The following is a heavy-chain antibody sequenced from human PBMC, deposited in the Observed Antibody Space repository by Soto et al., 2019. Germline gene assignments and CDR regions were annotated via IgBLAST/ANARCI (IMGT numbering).Heavy chain of an antibody. CDR1: GGSISSGDYY. CDR2: IYYSGST. J-gene: IGHJ4*02. CDR3: ARDRSGYDSGPHFDY. D-gene: IGHD5-12*01. V-gene: IGHV4-30-4*01. Sequence: SETLSLTCTFSGGSISSGDYYWSWIRQPPGKGLEWIGYIYYSGSTYYNPSLKSRVTISVDTSKNQFSLKLSSVTAADTAVYYCARDRSGYDSGPHFDYWGQGTLVTVSS.